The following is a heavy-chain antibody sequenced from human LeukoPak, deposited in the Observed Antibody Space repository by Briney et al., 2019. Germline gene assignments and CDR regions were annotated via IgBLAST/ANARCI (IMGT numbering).Heavy chain of an antibody. Sequence: PSETLSLTCTVSGGSISSSYWSWIRQPAGKGLEWVGRIYTSGNTDYNPSLKSRVTMSLDSSKNQFSLKLSSVTAADTAVYYCARAHTLSWRGGPYPYFLDYWGQGTLVTVSS. CDR2: IYTSGNT. J-gene: IGHJ4*02. V-gene: IGHV4-4*07. CDR1: GGSISSSY. D-gene: IGHD2-15*01. CDR3: ARAHTLSWRGGPYPYFLDY.